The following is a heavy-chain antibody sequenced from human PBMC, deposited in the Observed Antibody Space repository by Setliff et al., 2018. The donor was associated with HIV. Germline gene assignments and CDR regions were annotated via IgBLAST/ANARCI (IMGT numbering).Heavy chain of an antibody. CDR1: GGSITSGNYY. Sequence: SETLSLTCRVYGGSITSGNYYWGWIRQAPGKGLEWIASMIYGGDTWYNPSLKSRVTIYVDKANNEISLRLSSVTAEDTAVYRCARPHSGRGGGAWFDPWGQGIQVTVSS. V-gene: IGHV4-39*01. D-gene: IGHD6-19*01. CDR2: MIYGGDT. J-gene: IGHJ5*02. CDR3: ARPHSGRGGGAWFDP.